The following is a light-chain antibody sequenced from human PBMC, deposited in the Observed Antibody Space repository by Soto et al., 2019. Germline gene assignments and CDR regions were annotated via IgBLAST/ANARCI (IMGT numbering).Light chain of an antibody. CDR2: DAS. Sequence: ETVLTQSPVTLPLSPGDRATLSCRASQDIGTYLIWYQQRLGQAPRLLISDASSRATGVPARFSGSGSGTEFTLTISSLEPEDFALYYCQQRGNWPLTFGGGTKVEI. CDR1: QDIGTY. J-gene: IGKJ4*01. CDR3: QQRGNWPLT. V-gene: IGKV3-11*01.